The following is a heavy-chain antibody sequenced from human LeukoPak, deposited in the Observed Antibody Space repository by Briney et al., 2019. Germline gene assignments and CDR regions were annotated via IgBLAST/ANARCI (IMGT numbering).Heavy chain of an antibody. CDR2: INPSGGST. Sequence: GASVKVSCKASGYTFTSYYMHWVRQAPGQGLEWMGIINPSGGSTSYAQKFQGRVTMTRDMSTSTVYMELSSLRSEDTAVYYCARVDAVATFDYWGQGTLVTVSS. V-gene: IGHV1-46*01. CDR1: GYTFTSYY. CDR3: ARVDAVATFDY. D-gene: IGHD2-21*02. J-gene: IGHJ4*02.